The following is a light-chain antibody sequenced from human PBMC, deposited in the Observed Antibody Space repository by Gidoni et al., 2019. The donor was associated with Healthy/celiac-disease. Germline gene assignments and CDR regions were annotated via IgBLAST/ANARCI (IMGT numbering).Light chain of an antibody. CDR3: QQRSNWPQVT. CDR1: QSVSSY. J-gene: IGKJ4*01. Sequence: TVLTQSPATLSFPPVERATLSCRASQSVSSYLAWYQQKPGQAPRLLIYDASNRATGIPARFSGSGSGTDFTLTISSLEPEDFAVYYCQQRSNWPQVTFGGGTKVEIK. V-gene: IGKV3-11*01. CDR2: DAS.